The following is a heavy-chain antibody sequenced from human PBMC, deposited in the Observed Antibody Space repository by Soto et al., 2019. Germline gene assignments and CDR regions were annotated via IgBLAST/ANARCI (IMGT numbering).Heavy chain of an antibody. CDR2: INPSGGST. CDR3: ARDRRSDIVLVPAAMRDGMDV. CDR1: GYTFTSYY. J-gene: IGHJ6*02. V-gene: IGHV1-46*01. D-gene: IGHD2-2*01. Sequence: ASVKVSCKASGYTFTSYYMHWVRQAPRQGLEWIGIINPSGGSTSYAQKFQGRVTMTRDTSTSTVYMELSSLRSEDTAVYYCARDRRSDIVLVPAAMRDGMDVWGQGTTVTVSS.